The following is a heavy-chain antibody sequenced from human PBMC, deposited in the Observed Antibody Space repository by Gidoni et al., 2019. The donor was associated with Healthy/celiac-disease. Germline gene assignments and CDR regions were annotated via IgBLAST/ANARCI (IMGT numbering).Heavy chain of an antibody. CDR2: ISYDGINN. Sequence: QVQLVESGGGVVQPGRSLGLSCAASGFTFRSYAMHWVRQAPGKGLEWVAVISYDGINNYSADSVKGRFPISRDNSKNTLYLQMNSLRAEDTAVYYCAREGRWGSYSLLDYWGQGTLVTVSS. CDR3: AREGRWGSYSLLDY. D-gene: IGHD1-26*01. CDR1: GFTFRSYA. V-gene: IGHV3-30*01. J-gene: IGHJ4*02.